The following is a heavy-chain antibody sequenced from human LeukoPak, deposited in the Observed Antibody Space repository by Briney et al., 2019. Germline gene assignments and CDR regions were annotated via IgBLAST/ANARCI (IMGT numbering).Heavy chain of an antibody. J-gene: IGHJ4*02. CDR1: GYTFTGYY. CDR2: INPNSGGT. Sequence: GASVKVSCKASGYTFTGYYMHWVRQAPGQGLEWMGWINPNSGGTNYAQKFQGRVTMTRDTSISTAYMELSRLRSDDTAVYYCARRGYGDYGVFDYWGQGTLVTVSS. D-gene: IGHD4-17*01. V-gene: IGHV1-2*02. CDR3: ARRGYGDYGVFDY.